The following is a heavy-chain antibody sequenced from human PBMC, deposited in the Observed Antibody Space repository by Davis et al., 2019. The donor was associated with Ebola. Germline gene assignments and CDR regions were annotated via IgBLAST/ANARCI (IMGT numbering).Heavy chain of an antibody. V-gene: IGHV4-59*08. CDR3: ARYVVENYYDSSDDYYVARWFDP. D-gene: IGHD3-22*01. J-gene: IGHJ5*02. CDR2: IYYSGST. Sequence: MPSETLSLTCTVSGGSITSHYWSWIRQAPGKGLEWIGYIYYSGSTKYNPSLKSRVTISIDTSKNQFSLKLTSVTAADTAVYFCARYVVENYYDSSDDYYVARWFDPWGQGTLVTVSS. CDR1: GGSITSHY.